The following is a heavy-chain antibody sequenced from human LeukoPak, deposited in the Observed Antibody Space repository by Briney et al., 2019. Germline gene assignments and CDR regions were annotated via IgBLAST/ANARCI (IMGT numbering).Heavy chain of an antibody. CDR3: ARVGPKRGGRSNGMRYFDWFHILSFDY. D-gene: IGHD3-9*01. CDR1: GGTFSSYA. J-gene: IGHJ4*02. CDR2: IIPIFGTA. Sequence: GSSVKVSCKASGGTFSSYAISWVRQAPGQGLEWMGGIIPIFGTANYAQKFQGRVTITADKSTSTAYMELSSLRSEDTAVYYCARVGPKRGGRSNGMRYFDWFHILSFDYWGQGTLVTVSS. V-gene: IGHV1-69*06.